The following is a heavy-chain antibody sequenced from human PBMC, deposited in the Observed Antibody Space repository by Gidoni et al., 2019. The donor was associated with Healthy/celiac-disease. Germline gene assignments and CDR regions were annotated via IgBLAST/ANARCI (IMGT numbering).Heavy chain of an antibody. Sequence: EVQLVESGGGLVQHGRSLRLYCTATGCPFGDSALSWLRQAPGKGLEWVGFIRSKAYGGTTESAASVKGRFTISRDDSKSIAYLQMNSLKTEDTAVYYCTRDLRTRYCSGGSCYSNVYYGMDVWGQGTTVTVSS. J-gene: IGHJ6*02. V-gene: IGHV3-49*03. D-gene: IGHD2-15*01. CDR3: TRDLRTRYCSGGSCYSNVYYGMDV. CDR1: GCPFGDSA. CDR2: IRSKAYGGTT.